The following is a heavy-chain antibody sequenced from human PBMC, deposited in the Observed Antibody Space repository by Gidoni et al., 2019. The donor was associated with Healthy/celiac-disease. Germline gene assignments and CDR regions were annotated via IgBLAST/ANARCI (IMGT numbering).Heavy chain of an antibody. J-gene: IGHJ3*02. V-gene: IGHV1-69*01. CDR2: IIPIFGTA. CDR1: VATFSCYS. Sequence: QFQLVQSGAALKKPASSVKVSCYASVATFSCYSISSVRQAPGQGLEWMGEIIPIFGTANYAQKFQGRVTITADESTSTAYMELSSQRSEDTAVYYCAREGCSGGSCYPSDAFDIWGQGTMVTVSS. D-gene: IGHD2-15*01. CDR3: AREGCSGGSCYPSDAFDI.